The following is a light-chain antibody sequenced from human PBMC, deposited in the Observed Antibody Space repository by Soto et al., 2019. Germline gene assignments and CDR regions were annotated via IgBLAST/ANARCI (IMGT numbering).Light chain of an antibody. V-gene: IGKV1-5*03. CDR3: QHYNSYSIT. J-gene: IGKJ5*01. CDR1: QTISSW. Sequence: DIQMTQSPSTLSGSVGDRVTITCRASQTISSWLAWYQQKPGKAPKLLNYKASTLKSGVPSRFSGSGSGTEFTLTISSLQPDDFATYYCQHYNSYSITFGQGTRLEIK. CDR2: KAS.